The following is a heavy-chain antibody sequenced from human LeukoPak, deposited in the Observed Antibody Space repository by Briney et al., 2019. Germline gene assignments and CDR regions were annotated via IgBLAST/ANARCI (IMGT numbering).Heavy chain of an antibody. J-gene: IGHJ6*02. Sequence: GGSLRLSCAASGFIFSDYYMTWIRQAPGKGLEWVSHIAHSGNGMWYADAVKGRFTISRDNAKNLLFLQMDSLRAEDTAVYYCARGHYEMGVWGQGTTVIVSS. V-gene: IGHV3-11*01. CDR1: GFIFSDYY. CDR3: ARGHYEMGV. CDR2: IAHSGNGM.